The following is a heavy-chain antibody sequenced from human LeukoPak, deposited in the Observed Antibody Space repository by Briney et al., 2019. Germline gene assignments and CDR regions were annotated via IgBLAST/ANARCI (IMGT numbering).Heavy chain of an antibody. D-gene: IGHD3-10*01. J-gene: IGHJ6*04. V-gene: IGHV3-11*06. CDR1: GFTFSDYY. CDR3: ARYRFGELTYGMDV. Sequence: GGSLRLSCAASGFTFSDYYMSWIRQAPGKGLEWVSYISSSSSYTNYAESVKGRFTISRDNAKNSLYLQMNSLRAEDTAVYYCARYRFGELTYGMDVWGKGTTVTVSS. CDR2: ISSSSSYT.